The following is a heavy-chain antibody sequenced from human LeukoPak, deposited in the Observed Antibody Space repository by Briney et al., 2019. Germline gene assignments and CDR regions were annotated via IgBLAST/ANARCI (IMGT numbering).Heavy chain of an antibody. V-gene: IGHV3-23*01. CDR3: AALLNNYYDSRGYTDY. D-gene: IGHD3-22*01. J-gene: IGHJ4*02. Sequence: GGSLRLSCAASGFTFSSYAMSWVRQAPGKGLEWVSAISGSGGSTYYADSVKGRFTISRDNSKNTLYLQMNSLRAEDTAVYYCAALLNNYYDSRGYTDYWGQGTLVTVSS. CDR2: ISGSGGST. CDR1: GFTFSSYA.